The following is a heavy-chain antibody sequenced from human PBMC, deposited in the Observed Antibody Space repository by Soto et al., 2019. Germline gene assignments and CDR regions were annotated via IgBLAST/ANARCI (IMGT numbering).Heavy chain of an antibody. CDR3: ARDWDSGWYPAAFDI. J-gene: IGHJ3*02. V-gene: IGHV1-18*01. CDR1: GYTFTRYG. Sequence: ASVKVSGKASGYTFTRYGISWVRQTPGQGLEWMGWISAYNGNTNYAQKLQGRVTMTTDTSTSTAYMELRSLRSDDTAVYYCARDWDSGWYPAAFDIWGQGTMVTVSS. CDR2: ISAYNGNT. D-gene: IGHD6-19*01.